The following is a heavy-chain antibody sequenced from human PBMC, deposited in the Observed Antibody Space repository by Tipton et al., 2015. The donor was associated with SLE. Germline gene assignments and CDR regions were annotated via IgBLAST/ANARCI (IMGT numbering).Heavy chain of an antibody. CDR1: GGSISSYY. CDR3: ARGRAAASYWYFDL. D-gene: IGHD6-13*01. J-gene: IGHJ2*01. CDR2: IYYSGST. Sequence: LRLSCTVSGGSISSYYWSWIRQPPGKGLEWIGYIYYSGSTSYNPSLKSRVTISVDTSKNQFSLKLSSVTAADTAVYYCARGRAAASYWYFDLWGRGTLVTVSS. V-gene: IGHV4-59*01.